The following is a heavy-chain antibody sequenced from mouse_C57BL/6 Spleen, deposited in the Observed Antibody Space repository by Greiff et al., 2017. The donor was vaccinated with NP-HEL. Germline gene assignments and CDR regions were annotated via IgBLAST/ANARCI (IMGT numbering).Heavy chain of an antibody. Sequence: VQLKESGPELVKPGASVKISCKASGYSFTDYNMNWVKQSNGKSLEWIGVINPNYGTTSYNQKFKGKATLTVDQSSSTAYMQLNSLTSEDSAVYYCARSGAQAFYYAMDYWGQGTSVTVSS. V-gene: IGHV1-39*01. J-gene: IGHJ4*01. CDR3: ARSGAQAFYYAMDY. CDR2: INPNYGTT. CDR1: GYSFTDYN. D-gene: IGHD3-2*02.